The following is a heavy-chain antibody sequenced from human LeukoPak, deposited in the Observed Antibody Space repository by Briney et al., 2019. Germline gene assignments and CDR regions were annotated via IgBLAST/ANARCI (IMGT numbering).Heavy chain of an antibody. CDR2: IYTSGST. CDR3: ARVATGGLFDY. Sequence: SQTLSLTCTVSGGSISSGSYYWSWIRQPAGKGLEWIGRIYTSGSTNYNPSLKSRVTISVDTSKNQFSLKLSSVTAADTAVYYCARVATGGLFDYWGQGTLVTVSS. CDR1: GGSISSGSYY. V-gene: IGHV4-61*02. D-gene: IGHD5-12*01. J-gene: IGHJ4*02.